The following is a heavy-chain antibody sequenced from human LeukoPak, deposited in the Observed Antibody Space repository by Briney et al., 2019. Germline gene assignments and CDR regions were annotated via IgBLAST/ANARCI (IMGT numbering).Heavy chain of an antibody. J-gene: IGHJ4*02. D-gene: IGHD2-2*01. CDR1: GYTLTELS. V-gene: IGHV1-24*01. CDR3: AAGGYQLLPT. Sequence: ASVKVSCKVSGYTLTELSMHWVRQAPGKGREWMGGFDPEVGETIYAQKFQGRVTMTADTSTDTAYMELSSLRSEDTAVYYCAAGGYQLLPTWGQGTLVTVSS. CDR2: FDPEVGET.